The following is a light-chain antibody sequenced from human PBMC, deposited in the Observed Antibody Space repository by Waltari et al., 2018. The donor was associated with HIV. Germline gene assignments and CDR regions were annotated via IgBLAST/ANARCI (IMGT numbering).Light chain of an antibody. Sequence: SVLTQPPSASGTPGQRVTISFSGGSSNIGSKYVFWYQLLTGTAPKLLVCRNDKRPSGVPDRLSGSKAGTSAALAISWLRSEDESDYYCAAWDDSLSGYVIGTGTKVTVL. CDR1: SSNIGSKY. CDR2: RND. CDR3: AAWDDSLSGYV. V-gene: IGLV1-47*01. J-gene: IGLJ1*01.